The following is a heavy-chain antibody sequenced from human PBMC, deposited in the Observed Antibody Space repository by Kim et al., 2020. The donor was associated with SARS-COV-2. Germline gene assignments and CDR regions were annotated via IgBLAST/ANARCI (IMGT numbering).Heavy chain of an antibody. Sequence: DSVKGRFTISRDNSKNSLYLQMNSLRAEDTALYYCAKDSGGGDFYGAFAIWGQGTMVTVSS. V-gene: IGHV3-43D*03. D-gene: IGHD2-21*02. J-gene: IGHJ3*02. CDR3: AKDSGGGDFYGAFAI.